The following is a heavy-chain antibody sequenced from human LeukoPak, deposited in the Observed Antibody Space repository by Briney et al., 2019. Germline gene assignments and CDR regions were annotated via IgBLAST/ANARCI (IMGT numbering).Heavy chain of an antibody. J-gene: IGHJ4*02. CDR2: INHSGST. Sequence: SETLSLTCAVYGGSFSGYYWSWIRQPPGKGLEWLGEINHSGSTNYNPSLKSRVTISVDTSKNQFSLKLSSVTAADTAVYYCARYAWFGEFDEMGDPDYWGQGTLVTVSS. V-gene: IGHV4-34*01. CDR1: GGSFSGYY. D-gene: IGHD3-10*01. CDR3: ARYAWFGEFDEMGDPDY.